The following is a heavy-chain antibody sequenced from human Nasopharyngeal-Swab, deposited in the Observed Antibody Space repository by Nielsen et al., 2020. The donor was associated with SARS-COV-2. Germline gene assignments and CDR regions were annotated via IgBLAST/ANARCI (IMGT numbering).Heavy chain of an antibody. Sequence: SLKISCITSGFTFDENAIHWVRQGPGKGLEWVSGISSDTERVGYVGSVVGRFTISRDSAKSAVYLTLTNLTLGDTARYYCVRDTNRYVYGNGAAFDHWGQGTQVTVSA. CDR3: VRDTNRYVYGNGAAFDH. CDR2: ISSDTERV. D-gene: IGHD2-2*01. V-gene: IGHV3-9*01. J-gene: IGHJ4*02. CDR1: GFTFDENA.